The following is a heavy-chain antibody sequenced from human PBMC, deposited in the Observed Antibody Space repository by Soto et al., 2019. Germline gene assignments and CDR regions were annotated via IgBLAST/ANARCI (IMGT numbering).Heavy chain of an antibody. V-gene: IGHV3-21*01. J-gene: IGHJ4*02. Sequence: ESGGGLVKPGGSLRLSCAASGFTFSSYSMNWVRQAPGKGLEWVSSISSSSSYIYYADSVKGRFTISRDNAKNSLYLQMNSLRAEDTAVYYCARRYSSGWGFDYWGQGTLVTVSS. D-gene: IGHD6-19*01. CDR3: ARRYSSGWGFDY. CDR2: ISSSSSYI. CDR1: GFTFSSYS.